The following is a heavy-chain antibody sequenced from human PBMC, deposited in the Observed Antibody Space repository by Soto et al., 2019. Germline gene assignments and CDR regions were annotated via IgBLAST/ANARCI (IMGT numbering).Heavy chain of an antibody. Sequence: SETLSLTCTVSGGSTNNHYWSWIRQPPGKGLEWIGKINHSGSTNYNPSLKSRVTISVDTSKDQFSLKLSSVTAADTAVYYCARGFFNHGGYYYYGMDVWGQGTTVTVSS. V-gene: IGHV4-34*01. D-gene: IGHD3-16*01. CDR2: INHSGST. J-gene: IGHJ6*02. CDR3: ARGFFNHGGYYYYGMDV. CDR1: GGSTNNHY.